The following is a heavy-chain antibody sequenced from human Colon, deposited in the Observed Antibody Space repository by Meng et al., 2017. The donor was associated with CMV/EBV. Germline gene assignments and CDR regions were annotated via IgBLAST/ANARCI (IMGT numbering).Heavy chain of an antibody. CDR3: ARAATTSPIFVVVHIYYYGMDV. CDR1: GLTFSDCC. J-gene: IGHJ6*02. D-gene: IGHD3-3*01. Sequence: GESLKISCAAVGLTFSDCCISWVRQAPGKGLEWVALISHDGRKELYADSVKGRFTISRDNSKNTLYLQMSSLRAEDTAVYYCARAATTSPIFVVVHIYYYGMDVWGQGTTVTVSS. CDR2: ISHDGRKE. V-gene: IGHV3-30*03.